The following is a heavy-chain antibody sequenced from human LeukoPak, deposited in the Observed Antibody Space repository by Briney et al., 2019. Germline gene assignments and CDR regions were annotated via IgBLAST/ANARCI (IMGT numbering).Heavy chain of an antibody. CDR3: AKDLLPVAANW. CDR2: ISASGRTN. V-gene: IGHV3-48*03. CDR1: EFIFSDYD. J-gene: IGHJ4*02. Sequence: GGSLRLSCDASEFIFSDYDMNWVRQAPGKGLEWVAHISASGRTNYYADAVKGRFTISRDNSKNTLYLQMNSLRAEDTALYYCAKDLLPVAANWWGQGTLVTVSS. D-gene: IGHD6-19*01.